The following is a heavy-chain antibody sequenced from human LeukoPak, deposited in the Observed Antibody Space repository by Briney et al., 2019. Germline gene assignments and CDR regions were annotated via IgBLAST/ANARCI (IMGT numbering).Heavy chain of an antibody. J-gene: IGHJ3*02. Sequence: PSETLSLTCAVSGGSISSSNWWSWVRQHPGKGLEWIGYIYYSGSTYYNPSLKSRVTISVDTSKNQFSLKLSSVTAADTAVHYCARDSRASTVTMAFDIWGQGTMVTVSS. CDR3: ARDSRASTVTMAFDI. CDR1: GGSISSSNW. CDR2: IYYSGST. V-gene: IGHV4-31*11. D-gene: IGHD4-17*01.